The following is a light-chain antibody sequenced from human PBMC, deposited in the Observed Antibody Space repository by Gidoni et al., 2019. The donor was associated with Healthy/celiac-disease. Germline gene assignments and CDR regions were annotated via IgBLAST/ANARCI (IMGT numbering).Light chain of an antibody. Sequence: DIQMTQSPSPLSASVGDRVTITRRASQGISNYLAWYQQKPGKVPKLLIYAASTLQSGVPSRFSGSGSGTDFTLTISILQPEDVATYYCQKYHRAPPTFGEGTKVEIK. J-gene: IGKJ4*01. CDR2: AAS. V-gene: IGKV1-27*01. CDR1: QGISNY. CDR3: QKYHRAPPT.